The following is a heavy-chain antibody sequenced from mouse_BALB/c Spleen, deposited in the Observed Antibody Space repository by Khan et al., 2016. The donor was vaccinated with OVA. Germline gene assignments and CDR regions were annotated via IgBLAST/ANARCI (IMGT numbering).Heavy chain of an antibody. CDR3: AIGNYYGYYFDY. CDR1: GYSITSGYA. J-gene: IGHJ2*01. Sequence: EVKLEESGPGLVKPSQSLSLTCTVTGYSITSGYAWNWIRQFPGNKLEWMGYISYSGVTSYTPSLKSRISITRDTSKNQFFLQLNSVTTEDTATYYCAIGNYYGYYFDYWGQGTTLTVST. CDR2: ISYSGVT. D-gene: IGHD1-1*01. V-gene: IGHV3-2*02.